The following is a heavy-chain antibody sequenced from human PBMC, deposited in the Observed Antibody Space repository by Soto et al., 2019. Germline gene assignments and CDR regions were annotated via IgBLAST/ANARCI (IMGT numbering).Heavy chain of an antibody. D-gene: IGHD4-17*01. Sequence: PSETLSLTCTVSGDFISYYSWAWIRQSAGKGLEWIGRVYSTGTIFYNPSLKSRATMSVDTSKNQFSLKLTSVNAADTAVYYCARDDFGRNTRPFDPWGQGTLVTVS. CDR2: VYSTGTI. CDR3: ARDDFGRNTRPFDP. V-gene: IGHV4-4*07. J-gene: IGHJ5*02. CDR1: GDFISYYS.